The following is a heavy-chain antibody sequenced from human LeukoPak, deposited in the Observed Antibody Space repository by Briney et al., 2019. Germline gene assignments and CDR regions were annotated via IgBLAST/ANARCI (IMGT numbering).Heavy chain of an antibody. J-gene: IGHJ4*02. CDR1: GFTFDDYA. V-gene: IGHV3-9*01. CDR2: ISWNSGSI. CDR3: AKDIGGIDY. Sequence: GGSLRLSCAASGFTFDDYAMHWVRQAPGKGLEWVSSISWNSGSIGYADSVKGRFTISRDNAKNSLYLQMNSLRAEDTALYYCAKDIGGIDYWGQGTLVTVSS.